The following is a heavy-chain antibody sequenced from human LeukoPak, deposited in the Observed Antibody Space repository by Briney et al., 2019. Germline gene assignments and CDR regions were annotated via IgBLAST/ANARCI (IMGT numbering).Heavy chain of an antibody. CDR1: GFTFNRYA. J-gene: IGHJ4*02. CDR3: ARDTGMSAAADY. Sequence: GRSLRLSCAASGFTFNRYAIHWVRQAPGKGLEWVTVIASDGNDQHYADSVKGRFTISRDNSKNTVFLQMNSLRIEDTAVYYCARDTGMSAAADYWGQGTLVTVSS. D-gene: IGHD6-13*01. V-gene: IGHV3-30-3*01. CDR2: IASDGNDQ.